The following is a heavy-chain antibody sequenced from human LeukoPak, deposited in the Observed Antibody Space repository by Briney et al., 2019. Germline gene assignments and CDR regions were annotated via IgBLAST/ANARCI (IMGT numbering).Heavy chain of an antibody. CDR3: ASPAGRSSSSRTVFDY. CDR1: GFTFSSYS. J-gene: IGHJ4*02. V-gene: IGHV3-21*01. CDR2: ISSSSSYI. Sequence: TGGSLRLSCAASGFTFSSYSMNWVRQAPGKGLEWVSSISSSSSYIYYPDSVKGRFTISRDNAKHSLYLQMNSLRAEDTAVYYCASPAGRSSSSRTVFDYWGQGTLVTVSS. D-gene: IGHD6-6*01.